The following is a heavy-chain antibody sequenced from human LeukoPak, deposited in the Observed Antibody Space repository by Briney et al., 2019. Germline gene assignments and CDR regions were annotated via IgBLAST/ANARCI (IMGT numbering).Heavy chain of an antibody. CDR3: ASQEGGATPGPFDY. Sequence: GASVKVSCKASGGTFSSYAISWVRQAPGQGLEWMGGIIPIFGTASYAQKFQGRVTITTDESTSTAYMELSSLRSEDTAVYYCASQEGGATPGPFDYWGQGTLVTVSS. CDR1: GGTFSSYA. CDR2: IIPIFGTA. V-gene: IGHV1-69*05. D-gene: IGHD1-26*01. J-gene: IGHJ4*02.